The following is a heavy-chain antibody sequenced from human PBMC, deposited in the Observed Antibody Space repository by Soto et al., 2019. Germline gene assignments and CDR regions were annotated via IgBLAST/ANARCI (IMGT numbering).Heavy chain of an antibody. V-gene: IGHV4-34*01. CDR1: GGSFSGYY. CDR3: ARGSQALLWFGELRRTWFDP. D-gene: IGHD3-10*01. Sequence: PSETLSLTCAVYGGSFSGYYWSWIRQPPGKGLEWIGEINHSGSTNYNPSLKSRVTISVDTSKNQFSLKLSSVTAADTAVYYCARGSQALLWFGELRRTWFDPWGQGTLVTV. CDR2: INHSGST. J-gene: IGHJ5*02.